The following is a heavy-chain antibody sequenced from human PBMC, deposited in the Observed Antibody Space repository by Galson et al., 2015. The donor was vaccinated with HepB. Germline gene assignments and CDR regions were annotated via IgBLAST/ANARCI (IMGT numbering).Heavy chain of an antibody. CDR1: GFTFSSYG. V-gene: IGHV3-33*01. D-gene: IGHD6-25*01. CDR3: AASVAAVPLFDY. CDR2: IWYDGSNK. J-gene: IGHJ4*02. Sequence: SLRLSCAASGFTFSSYGMHWVRQAPGKGLEWVAVIWYDGSNKYYADSVKGRFTISRDNSKNTLYLQMNSLRAEDTAVYYCAASVAAVPLFDYWGQGTLVTVSS.